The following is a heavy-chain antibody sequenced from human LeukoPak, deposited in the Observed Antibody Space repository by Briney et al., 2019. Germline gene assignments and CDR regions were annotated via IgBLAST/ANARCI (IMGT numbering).Heavy chain of an antibody. D-gene: IGHD3-22*01. V-gene: IGHV3-7*01. CDR2: IKQDGSEK. CDR3: ARDSSDFRPFHY. CDR1: GFTLSTYW. Sequence: GGSLRLSCAASGFTLSTYWTSWVRQAPGKGLEWVANIKQDGSEKYYVDSVRGRFTISRDNAKNSLYLQMNSLRVEDTAVYYCARDSSDFRPFHYWGLGTLVTVPS. J-gene: IGHJ4*02.